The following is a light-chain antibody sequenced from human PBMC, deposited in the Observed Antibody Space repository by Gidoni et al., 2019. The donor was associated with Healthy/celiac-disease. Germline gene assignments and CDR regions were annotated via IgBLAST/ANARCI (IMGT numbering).Light chain of an antibody. V-gene: IGKV4-1*01. CDR3: QQYYSTLVT. CDR2: WAS. J-gene: IGKJ5*01. Sequence: DIVMTQSPDSLAVSLGERATINCKSRQSVLYSSNNKNYLAWYKQKPGQPPKLLIYWASTRESGVPDRFSGSGSGTDFTLTISSLQAEDVAVYYCQQYYSTLVTFGQGTRLEIK. CDR1: QSVLYSSNNKNY.